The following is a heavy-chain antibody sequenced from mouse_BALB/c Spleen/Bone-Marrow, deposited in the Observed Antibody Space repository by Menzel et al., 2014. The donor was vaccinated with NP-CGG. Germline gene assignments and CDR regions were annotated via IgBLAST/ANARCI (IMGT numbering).Heavy chain of an antibody. Sequence: LKESGSELVRPGASVKLSCKASGYTFTSYWMHWVKQRPGQGLEWIGNIYPGSGSTNYDEKFKSKATLTVDTSSSTAYMQLSSLTSEDSAVCYCTRSFPYWGQGTLVTVSA. CDR2: IYPGSGST. V-gene: IGHV1S22*01. CDR3: TRSFPY. CDR1: GYTFTSYW. J-gene: IGHJ3*01.